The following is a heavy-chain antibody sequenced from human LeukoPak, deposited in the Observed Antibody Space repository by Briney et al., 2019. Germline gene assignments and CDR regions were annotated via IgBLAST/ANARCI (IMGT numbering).Heavy chain of an antibody. D-gene: IGHD3-16*01. J-gene: IGHJ5*02. V-gene: IGHV4-4*08. CDR3: VRAPGRVYDLEP. Sequence: SETLSLTCAVSAGSICNSYCSWARQPPGKGLQFIGYISTGGDINYNPSLRSRATMSINPSNNQLSLTLTSVTTADTAVYFCVRAPGRVYDLEPWAQGSRFTVSS. CDR1: AGSICNSY. CDR2: ISTGGDI.